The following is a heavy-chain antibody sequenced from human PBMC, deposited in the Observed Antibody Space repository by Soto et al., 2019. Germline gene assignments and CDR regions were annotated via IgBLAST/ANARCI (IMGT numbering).Heavy chain of an antibody. Sequence: EVQLLESGGGLVQSGGSLRISCAVSGFTYNNYVMSWVRQAPGKGLEWVSGISGSGGRTNYADSVKGRFTISGDTSKNTLYLQMNSLRVEDTAVYYCAKGWGGFWGQGTQVSVSS. J-gene: IGHJ4*02. CDR2: ISGSGGRT. CDR1: GFTYNNYV. D-gene: IGHD5-12*01. V-gene: IGHV3-23*01. CDR3: AKGWGGF.